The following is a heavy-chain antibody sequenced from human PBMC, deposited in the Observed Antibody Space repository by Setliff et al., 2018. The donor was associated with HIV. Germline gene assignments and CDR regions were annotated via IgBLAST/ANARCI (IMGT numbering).Heavy chain of an antibody. CDR1: GYTFTNYA. J-gene: IGHJ5*02. Sequence: ASVKVSCKDSGYTFTNYAISWIRQAPGQGLEWLGWINGYKGNTNYAQKLQGRVTMTTETSTSTAYMELRSLRSDDTAVYYCARVRISVEAAPLGWFDPWGQGTLVTVSS. D-gene: IGHD6-6*01. CDR2: INGYKGNT. V-gene: IGHV1-18*01. CDR3: ARVRISVEAAPLGWFDP.